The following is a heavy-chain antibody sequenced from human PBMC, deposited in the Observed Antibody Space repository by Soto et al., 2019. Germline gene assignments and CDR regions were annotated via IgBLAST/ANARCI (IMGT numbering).Heavy chain of an antibody. CDR1: GYTLTELS. Sequence: ASVKVSCKVSGYTLTELSMHWVRQAPGQRLEWMGWINAGNGNTKYSQKFQGRVTITRDTSASTAYMELSSLRSEDTAVYYRARVIGGLYYFDYWGQGTLVTVSS. CDR2: INAGNGNT. D-gene: IGHD3-16*01. CDR3: ARVIGGLYYFDY. J-gene: IGHJ4*02. V-gene: IGHV1-3*01.